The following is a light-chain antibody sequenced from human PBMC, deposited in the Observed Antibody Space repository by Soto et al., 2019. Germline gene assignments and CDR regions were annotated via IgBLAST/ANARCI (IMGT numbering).Light chain of an antibody. Sequence: QPVLTEPASVSGSPGQSITISCTGTSSDVGGYNYVSWYQQHPGKAPKLMIYDVSNRPSGVSNRFSGSKSGNTAFLTISGLQAEDEADYYCRSYTSGSTLVVFGGGTKLPVL. V-gene: IGLV2-14*01. CDR1: SSDVGGYNY. CDR3: RSYTSGSTLVV. CDR2: DVS. J-gene: IGLJ2*01.